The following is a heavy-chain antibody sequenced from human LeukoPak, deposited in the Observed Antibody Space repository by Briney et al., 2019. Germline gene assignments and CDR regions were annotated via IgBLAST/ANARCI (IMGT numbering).Heavy chain of an antibody. Sequence: ASVKVSCKASGYTFTGYYIHRVRQATGQRLEWMGWMNPNSGNTGYAQKFQGRVTMTRNTSISTAYMELSSLRSEDTAVYYCARGPDVVQFDYWGQGTLVTVSS. CDR3: ARGPDVVQFDY. CDR1: GYTFTGYY. D-gene: IGHD3-10*01. J-gene: IGHJ4*02. CDR2: MNPNSGNT. V-gene: IGHV1-8*02.